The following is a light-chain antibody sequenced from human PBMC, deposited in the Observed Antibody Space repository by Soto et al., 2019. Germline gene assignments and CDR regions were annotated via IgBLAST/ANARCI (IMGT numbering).Light chain of an antibody. V-gene: IGKV3-15*01. CDR2: GAS. J-gene: IGKJ4*01. CDR3: HHYNNWPHT. Sequence: DIVMTQSPATLSVSPGERATLSCRASQSVASNLAWYQQRPGQAPRLLIYGASTRATGVPARFSGSGSGTEFTFTISSLQSEDFAVYYCHHYNNWPHTFGGGTKVEIK. CDR1: QSVASN.